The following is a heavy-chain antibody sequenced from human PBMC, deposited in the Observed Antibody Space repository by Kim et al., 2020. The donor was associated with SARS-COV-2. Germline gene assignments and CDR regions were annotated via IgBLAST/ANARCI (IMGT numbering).Heavy chain of an antibody. Sequence: SETLSLTCTVSGGSISSSSYYWGWIRQPPGKGLEWIGSIYYSGSTYYNPSLKSRVTISVDTSKNQFSLKLSSVTAADTAVYYCARLNVPKRITMVRGAKSRWFDPWGQGTLVTVSS. V-gene: IGHV4-39*01. CDR1: GGSISSSSYY. D-gene: IGHD3-10*01. J-gene: IGHJ5*02. CDR2: IYYSGST. CDR3: ARLNVPKRITMVRGAKSRWFDP.